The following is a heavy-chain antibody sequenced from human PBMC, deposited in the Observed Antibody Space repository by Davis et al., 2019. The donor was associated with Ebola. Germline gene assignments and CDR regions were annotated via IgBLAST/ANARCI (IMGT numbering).Heavy chain of an antibody. J-gene: IGHJ4*02. CDR1: GFTFNSYV. V-gene: IGHV3-30-3*01. CDR2: ISYDGSNK. Sequence: GESLKISCAASGFTFNSYVMQWVRQAPGKGLEWVALISYDGSNKYYADSVQGRFTISRDNSKNTMYLQMNSLRAEDTALYYCARGVSKNWYSPVHYWGQGTLVTVSS. D-gene: IGHD1-7*01. CDR3: ARGVSKNWYSPVHY.